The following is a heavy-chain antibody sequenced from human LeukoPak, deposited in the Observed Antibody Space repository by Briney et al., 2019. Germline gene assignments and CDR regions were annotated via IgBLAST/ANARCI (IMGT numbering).Heavy chain of an antibody. J-gene: IGHJ5*02. Sequence: PGGSLRLSCAASGFIFSNYGIHWVRQAPGMGLEWVAFIRYGGSNKYYASSVKGRFTISSDNSKNTVYLQMNSLRAEDTAVYYCGKEAFTGWPLGSWGQGTLVTVSS. D-gene: IGHD6-19*01. V-gene: IGHV3-30*02. CDR2: IRYGGSNK. CDR3: GKEAFTGWPLGS. CDR1: GFIFSNYG.